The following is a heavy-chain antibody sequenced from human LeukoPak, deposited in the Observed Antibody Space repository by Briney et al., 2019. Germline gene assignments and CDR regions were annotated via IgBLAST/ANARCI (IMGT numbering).Heavy chain of an antibody. J-gene: IGHJ5*02. CDR2: TYYRPKWYN. Sequence: SQTLSLTCAISGDSVSSNSAAWNWIRQSPSRGLEWLGRTYYRPKWYNDYAVSVKSRITINPDTSKNQFSLQLNSVTPEDTAVYYCARGGIAVAGNNWFDPWGQGTLVTVSS. D-gene: IGHD6-19*01. CDR3: ARGGIAVAGNNWFDP. CDR1: GDSVSSNSAA. V-gene: IGHV6-1*01.